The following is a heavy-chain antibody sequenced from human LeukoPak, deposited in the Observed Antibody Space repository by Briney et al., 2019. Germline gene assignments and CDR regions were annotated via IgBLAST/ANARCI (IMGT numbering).Heavy chain of an antibody. J-gene: IGHJ4*02. V-gene: IGHV7-4-1*02. CDR3: ARLLDYYDSSGYPPPSDY. CDR2: INTNTGNP. CDR1: GYTFTSYA. Sequence: ASVKVSCKASGYTFTSYAMNWVRQAPGQGLEWMGWINTNTGNPTYAQGFTGRFVFSLDTSVSTAYLQISSLKAEDTAVYYCARLLDYYDSSGYPPPSDYWGQGTLVTVSS. D-gene: IGHD3-22*01.